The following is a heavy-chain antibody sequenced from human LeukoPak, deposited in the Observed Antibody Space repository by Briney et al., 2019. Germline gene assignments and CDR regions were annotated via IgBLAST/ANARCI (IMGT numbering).Heavy chain of an antibody. CDR3: ASGGWSYDFWSGYYDSPDFDY. CDR1: GFTFSSYW. V-gene: IGHV3-7*01. Sequence: GGSLRLSCAASGFTFSSYWMSWVRQAPGKGLEWVANIKEDGSEKNYVDSVKGRFTISRDNAKNSLYLQMNSLRAEDTAVYYCASGGWSYDFWSGYYDSPDFDYWGQGTLVTVSS. D-gene: IGHD3-3*01. CDR2: IKEDGSEK. J-gene: IGHJ4*02.